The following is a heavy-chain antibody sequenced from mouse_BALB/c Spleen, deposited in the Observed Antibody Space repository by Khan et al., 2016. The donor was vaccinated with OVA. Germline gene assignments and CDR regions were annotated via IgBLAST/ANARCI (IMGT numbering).Heavy chain of an antibody. V-gene: IGHV1-7*01. CDR2: INPTSGYT. Sequence: QVQLKESGAELAKPGASVKMSCKASGYTFTSYWMHWIKQRPGQGQEWIGYINPTSGYTDYNQKFKDKATLTADKSSSTAYMQLSSLTSDDSAVYYCARDRIDYWGQGTALTVSS. CDR1: GYTFTSYW. J-gene: IGHJ2*01. CDR3: ARDRIDY.